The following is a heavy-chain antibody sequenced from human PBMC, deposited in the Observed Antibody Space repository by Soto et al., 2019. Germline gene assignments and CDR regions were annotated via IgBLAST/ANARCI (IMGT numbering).Heavy chain of an antibody. V-gene: IGHV3-23*01. CDR1: GFRFSNYA. Sequence: EVQLLESGGGLVQPGGSLRLSCAASGFRFSNYAMNWVRQAPGKGLEWVSSMSGSGGSTYYSDSVRGRFSISRDNSRDTLYLHMDSLRAEDAAVYYCAKDMGISPSYGDESPFASWGQGTLV. CDR2: MSGSGGST. D-gene: IGHD4-17*01. J-gene: IGHJ4*02. CDR3: AKDMGISPSYGDESPFAS.